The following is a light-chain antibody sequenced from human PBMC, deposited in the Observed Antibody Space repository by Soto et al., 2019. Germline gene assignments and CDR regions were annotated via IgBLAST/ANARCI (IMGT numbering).Light chain of an antibody. CDR1: QHIAIY. J-gene: IGKJ1*01. CDR2: AAT. V-gene: IGKV1-39*01. Sequence: DIQMTQSPSSLSAFVGDRVNITCRTSQHIAIYLNWYQQKPGKAPNLLIYAATSLHSGVSSRFSGSGSGTDFTLIISSLQPEDFATYYCQQSHGPSWTFGQGTKVDLK. CDR3: QQSHGPSWT.